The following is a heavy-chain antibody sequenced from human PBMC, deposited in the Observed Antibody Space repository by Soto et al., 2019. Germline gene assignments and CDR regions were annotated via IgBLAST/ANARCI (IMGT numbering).Heavy chain of an antibody. CDR2: ISPYNGNT. D-gene: IGHD3-10*01. CDR1: GYTFISYG. V-gene: IGHV1-18*01. J-gene: IGHJ3*02. Sequence: HVQLVQSGAEVKKPGASLKVSCKASGYTFISYGVRWVRQAPGQGLEGLGWISPYNGNTNYAQKCQGRITMTTDTSTSTVYMDLRSLRTDDTAVYYCARDPTLWLADAFDIWGQGTMVAVSS. CDR3: ARDPTLWLADAFDI.